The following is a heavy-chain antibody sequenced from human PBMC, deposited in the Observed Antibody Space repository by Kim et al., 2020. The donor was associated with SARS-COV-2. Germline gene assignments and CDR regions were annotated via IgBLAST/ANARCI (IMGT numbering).Heavy chain of an antibody. Sequence: GGSLRLSCAASGFTFSSYGMHWVRQAPGKGLEWVAVISFDGSNKYYADSVKGRFTISRDNSKNTLYLQMNSLRAEDTAVYYCARHGGPSGSLTWYFDLWG. J-gene: IGHJ2*01. CDR2: ISFDGSNK. CDR3: ARHGGPSGSLTWYFDL. V-gene: IGHV3-30*03. CDR1: GFTFSSYG. D-gene: IGHD1-26*01.